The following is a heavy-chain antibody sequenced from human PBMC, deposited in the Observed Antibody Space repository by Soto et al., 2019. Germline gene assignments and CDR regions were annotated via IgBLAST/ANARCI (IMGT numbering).Heavy chain of an antibody. V-gene: IGHV3-13*01. J-gene: IGHJ6*03. Sequence: GGSLRLSCAASGFTFSSYDMHWVRQATGKGLEWVSAIGTAGDTYYPGSVKGRFTISRENAKNSLYLQMNSLRAGDTAVYYCARGGGFGDSLPRTAYYYYMDVWGKGTTVTVSS. CDR2: IGTAGDT. D-gene: IGHD3-10*01. CDR1: GFTFSSYD. CDR3: ARGGGFGDSLPRTAYYYYMDV.